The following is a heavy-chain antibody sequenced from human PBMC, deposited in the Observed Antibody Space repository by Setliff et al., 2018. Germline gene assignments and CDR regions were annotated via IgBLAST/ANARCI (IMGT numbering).Heavy chain of an antibody. CDR3: ATRTYGSGSYYPTAIDY. V-gene: IGHV4-30-4*08. CDR2: IYYSGST. Sequence: PSETLSLTCTVSGGSISSGDYYWSWIRQPPGKGLEWIGYIYYSGSTYYNPSLESRVTISVDTSKNQFSLKLSSVTAADTAVYYCATRTYGSGSYYPTAIDYWGQGTLVTVSS. J-gene: IGHJ4*02. D-gene: IGHD3-10*01. CDR1: GGSISSGDYY.